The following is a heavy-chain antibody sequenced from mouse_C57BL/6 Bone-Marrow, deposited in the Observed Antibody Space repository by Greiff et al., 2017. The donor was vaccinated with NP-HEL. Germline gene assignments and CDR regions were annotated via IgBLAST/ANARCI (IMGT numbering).Heavy chain of an antibody. CDR2: IDPSDSYT. CDR3: ARGGYYYGSSSYWYFDV. D-gene: IGHD1-1*01. Sequence: QVQLQQPGAELVMPGASVKLSCKASGYTFTSYWMHWVKQRPGQGLEWIGEIDPSDSYTNYNQKFQGKSTLTVDKSSSTAYMQLSSLTSEDSAVYYCARGGYYYGSSSYWYFDVWGTGTTVTVSS. V-gene: IGHV1-69*01. J-gene: IGHJ1*03. CDR1: GYTFTSYW.